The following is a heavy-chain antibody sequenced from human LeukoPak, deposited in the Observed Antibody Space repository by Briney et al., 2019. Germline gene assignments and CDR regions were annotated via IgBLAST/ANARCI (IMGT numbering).Heavy chain of an antibody. CDR2: ISGSGGST. Sequence: GGSLRLSCAASGFTFSSYAMSWVRQAPGKGLEWVSAISGSGGSTYYADSMKGRFTISRDNSKNTLYLQMNSLRAEDTAVYYCAKVSDIVATIPGYFDYWGQGTLVTVSS. V-gene: IGHV3-23*01. J-gene: IGHJ4*02. D-gene: IGHD5-12*01. CDR1: GFTFSSYA. CDR3: AKVSDIVATIPGYFDY.